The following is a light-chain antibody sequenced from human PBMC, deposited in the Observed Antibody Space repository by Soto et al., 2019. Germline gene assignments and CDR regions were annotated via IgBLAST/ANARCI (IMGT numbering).Light chain of an antibody. CDR1: QRISGY. V-gene: IGKV3-11*01. CDR2: DAS. CDR3: QQRSHLQWK. Sequence: EIVLTQSPATLSLSPGERATLSCRASQRISGYLAWYQQKPGQAPRLLIYDASNRATGIPVRFSGSGSGADYTLTISSLEPEDFEVYYCQQRSHLQWKFGQGTKADI. J-gene: IGKJ1*01.